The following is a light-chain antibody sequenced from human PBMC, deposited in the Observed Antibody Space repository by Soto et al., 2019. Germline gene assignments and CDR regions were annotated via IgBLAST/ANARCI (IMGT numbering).Light chain of an antibody. CDR2: AAS. CDR1: QSVSNNY. J-gene: IGKJ1*01. V-gene: IGKV3-20*01. CDR3: QQYGSSPWT. Sequence: DIVLTQSPGTLSLSPGERATLSCRASQSVSNNYLAWYQQKPGQAPRLLIYAASRRATGIPDRFSGSGSGTDFTLTISRLEPEDFAVYYCQQYGSSPWTFGQGTKVDIK.